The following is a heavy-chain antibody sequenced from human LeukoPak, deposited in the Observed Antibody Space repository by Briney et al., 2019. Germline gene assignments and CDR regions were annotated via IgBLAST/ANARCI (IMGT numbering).Heavy chain of an antibody. V-gene: IGHV1-2*04. D-gene: IGHD3-9*01. CDR2: INPNSGGT. Sequence: ASVKVSCKASGYTFTGYYMHWVRQAPGQGLERMGWINPNSGGTNYGQKFQAWVTMTMDTSISTAYMELSRLRSDDTAVYYCARGDYDILTGFDYWGQGTLVTVSS. CDR3: ARGDYDILTGFDY. J-gene: IGHJ4*02. CDR1: GYTFTGYY.